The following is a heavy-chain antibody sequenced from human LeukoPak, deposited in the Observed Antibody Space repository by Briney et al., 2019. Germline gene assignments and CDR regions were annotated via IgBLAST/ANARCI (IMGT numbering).Heavy chain of an antibody. CDR3: ARALDSSSSRYQAFEE. D-gene: IGHD2-2*01. Sequence: GGSLRLSCAASGFTFSSYWMSWVRQAPGKGLEWVANIKQDGSEKYYVDSVKGRFTISRDNAKSSLYLQMNSLRAEDTAVYYCARALDSSSSRYQAFEEWGQGTLVTVSS. V-gene: IGHV3-7*01. J-gene: IGHJ4*02. CDR1: GFTFSSYW. CDR2: IKQDGSEK.